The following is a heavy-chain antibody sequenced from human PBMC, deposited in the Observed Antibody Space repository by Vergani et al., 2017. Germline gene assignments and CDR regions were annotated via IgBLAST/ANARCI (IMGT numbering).Heavy chain of an antibody. CDR2: IWYDGSNK. V-gene: IGHV3-33*01. Sequence: QVQLVESGGGMVQPGRSLRLSCAASGFTFSSFGMHWVRQAPGTGLEWVAVIWYDGSNKYYVDSVKGRFTISRDNSKNTLYLQINSLRAEDTAVYYCVRGIKGMVRDPGVFDYWGQGTLVTVSS. D-gene: IGHD3-10*01. J-gene: IGHJ4*02. CDR3: VRGIKGMVRDPGVFDY. CDR1: GFTFSSFG.